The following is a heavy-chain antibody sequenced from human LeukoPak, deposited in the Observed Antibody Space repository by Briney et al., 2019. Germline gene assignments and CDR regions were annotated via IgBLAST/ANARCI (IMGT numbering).Heavy chain of an antibody. CDR1: GGTFSSYA. D-gene: IGHD2/OR15-2a*01. CDR3: ARGQNKCLGH. V-gene: IGHV1-69*06. CDR2: IIPIFGTA. J-gene: IGHJ4*02. Sequence: SVKVSCKASGGTFSSYAISWVRQAPGQGLEWMGGIIPIFGTAIYAQKFQGRVTMTEDTSTDTAYMELSSLRSEDTAVYYCARGQNKCLGHWGQGTLVTVSS.